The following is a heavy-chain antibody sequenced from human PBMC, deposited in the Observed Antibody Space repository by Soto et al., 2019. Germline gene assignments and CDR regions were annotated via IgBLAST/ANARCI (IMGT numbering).Heavy chain of an antibody. V-gene: IGHV4-30-4*01. Sequence: QVQLQESGPGLVKPSQTLSLTCTVSGGSISSGDYYWSWIRQPPGKGLEWIGYIYYSGSTYYNPSLKSRVTISVDTSKYQFSLKLSSVTGADTAVYYCPVGIHYYYSMDVWGQGTTVTVSS. CDR3: PVGIHYYYSMDV. D-gene: IGHD2-21*01. CDR1: GGSISSGDYY. CDR2: IYYSGST. J-gene: IGHJ6*02.